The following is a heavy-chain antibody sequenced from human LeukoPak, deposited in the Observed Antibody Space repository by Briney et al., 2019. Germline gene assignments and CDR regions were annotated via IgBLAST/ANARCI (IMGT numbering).Heavy chain of an antibody. D-gene: IGHD3-10*01. J-gene: IGHJ4*02. V-gene: IGHV4-4*07. CDR1: GGSISKYI. CDR2: ISSTSNT. Sequence: PSETLSLTCSDSGGSISKYIWCWVPPPAGTGRGWTGRISSTSNTNYAPSLKSRVTMSVDTSKNQFSLKLTSVTAADTAVFYCARRGKTGYFDYWGQGTLVTVSS. CDR3: ARRGKTGYFDY.